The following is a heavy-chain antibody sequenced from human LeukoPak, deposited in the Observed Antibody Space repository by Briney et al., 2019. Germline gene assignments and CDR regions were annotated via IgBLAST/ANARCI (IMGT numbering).Heavy chain of an antibody. V-gene: IGHV4-34*01. J-gene: IGHJ4*02. Sequence: SETLSLTCAVYGGSFSGYYWSWIRQPPGKGLEWIGEIDHSGSTNYNPSLKSRVTISVDTSKTQFSLKLSSVTAADRAVYYCASGAAAGTFDYWGQGTLVTVSS. D-gene: IGHD6-13*01. CDR1: GGSFSGYY. CDR2: IDHSGST. CDR3: ASGAAAGTFDY.